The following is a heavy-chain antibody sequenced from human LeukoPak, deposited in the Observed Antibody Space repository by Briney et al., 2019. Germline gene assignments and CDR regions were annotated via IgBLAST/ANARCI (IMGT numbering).Heavy chain of an antibody. CDR2: ISWNSGSI. CDR3: AKDLWFGEFLFDY. J-gene: IGHJ4*02. CDR1: GFTFDDYA. V-gene: IGHV3-9*01. Sequence: PGRSLRLSCAASGFTFDDYAMHWVQQAPGKGLEWVSGISWNSGSIGYADSVKGRFTISRDNAKNSLYLQMNSLRAEDTALYYCAKDLWFGEFLFDYWGQGTLVTVSS. D-gene: IGHD3-10*01.